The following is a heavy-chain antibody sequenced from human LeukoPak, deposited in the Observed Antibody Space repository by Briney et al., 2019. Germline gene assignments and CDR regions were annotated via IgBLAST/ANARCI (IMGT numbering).Heavy chain of an antibody. D-gene: IGHD3-10*01. CDR3: ARSITDYYYGSGSYSGTDP. Sequence: ASVKVSCKASGYTFTSYDINWVRQATGQGLEWMGWMNPNSGNTGYAQKFQGRVTMTRNTSISTAYMELSSLRSEDTAVYYCARSITDYYYGSGSYSGTDPWGQGTLVTVSS. CDR2: MNPNSGNT. J-gene: IGHJ5*02. V-gene: IGHV1-8*01. CDR1: GYTFTSYD.